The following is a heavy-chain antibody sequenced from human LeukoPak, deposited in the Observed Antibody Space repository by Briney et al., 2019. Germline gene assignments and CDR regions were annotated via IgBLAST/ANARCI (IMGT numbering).Heavy chain of an antibody. J-gene: IGHJ5*02. CDR1: GITFSTYG. CDR2: LSGSGSST. D-gene: IGHD1-26*01. Sequence: SGGSLRLSCVASGITFSTYGMSWVRQAPGQGLEWVSALSGSGSSTYYADSVKGRFTISRDNSKNTLYLQMNSLRAEDTAVYYCAKDLPGARLPPPRFDPWGQGTLVTVSS. CDR3: AKDLPGARLPPPRFDP. V-gene: IGHV3-23*01.